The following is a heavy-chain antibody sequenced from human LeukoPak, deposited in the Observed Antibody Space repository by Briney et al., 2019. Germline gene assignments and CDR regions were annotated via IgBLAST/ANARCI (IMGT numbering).Heavy chain of an antibody. V-gene: IGHV3-30*03. Sequence: GGSLRLSCAASGFTFSSYGMHWVRQAPGKGLEWVASVSYDGSEKYYADSVKGRFTISRDNSKNTLYLQMNSLRAEDTAVYYCARDDYSKVADYWGQGTLVTVSS. CDR3: ARDDYSKVADY. CDR1: GFTFSSYG. D-gene: IGHD4-11*01. J-gene: IGHJ4*02. CDR2: VSYDGSEK.